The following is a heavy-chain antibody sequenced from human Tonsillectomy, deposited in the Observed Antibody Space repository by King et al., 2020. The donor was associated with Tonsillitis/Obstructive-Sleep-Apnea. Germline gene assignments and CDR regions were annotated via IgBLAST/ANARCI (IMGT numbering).Heavy chain of an antibody. CDR1: GGSISSYY. CDR3: ARVTCSSTSCPRKDAFDI. V-gene: IGHV4-59*01. Sequence: QLQESGPGLVKPSETLSLTCTVSGGSISSYYWSWIRQPPGKGLEWIGYFYYSGSTNYNPSLKSRVTISVDTSKNQFSLMLSSVTAADTAVYYCARVTCSSTSCPRKDAFDIWGQGTMVTVSS. CDR2: FYYSGST. D-gene: IGHD2-2*01. J-gene: IGHJ3*02.